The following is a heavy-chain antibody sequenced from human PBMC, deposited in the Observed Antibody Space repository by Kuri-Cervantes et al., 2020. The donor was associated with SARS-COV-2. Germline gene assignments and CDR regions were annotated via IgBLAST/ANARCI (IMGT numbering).Heavy chain of an antibody. CDR2: IKSRADGGTR. V-gene: IGHV3-15*01. D-gene: IGHD6-19*01. Sequence: GESLKISCAASGFIFSSAWMSWVRQAPGKGLEWIGRIKSRADGGTRDYVAPVKGRFTLSRDDSTNTLYLQMNSLKTEDTAVYYCTTGSVRGQWLEPRRHDGFDLWGQGTMVTVSS. CDR1: GFIFSSAW. J-gene: IGHJ3*01. CDR3: TTGSVRGQWLEPRRHDGFDL.